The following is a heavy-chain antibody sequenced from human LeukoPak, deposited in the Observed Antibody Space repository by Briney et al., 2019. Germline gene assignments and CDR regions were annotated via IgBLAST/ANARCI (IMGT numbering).Heavy chain of an antibody. V-gene: IGHV3-74*01. J-gene: IGHJ4*02. CDR1: GFTFSSYW. CDR2: INTDGGSL. Sequence: GGSLRLSCAASGFTFSSYWMYWVRQAPGKGPVWVARINTDGGSLNYADSVKGRFTISRDNAKNTLYLQMSSLGAEDTAVYYCARRINYYDSSGYYYVRYFDSWGQGTLVAASS. D-gene: IGHD3-22*01. CDR3: ARRINYYDSSGYYYVRYFDS.